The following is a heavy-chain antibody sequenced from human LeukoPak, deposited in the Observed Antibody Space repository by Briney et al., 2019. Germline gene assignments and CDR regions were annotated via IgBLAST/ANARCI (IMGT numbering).Heavy chain of an antibody. J-gene: IGHJ4*02. Sequence: GGSLRLSCAASGFTYNNYAMIWVRQAPGKGLEWVSGISGPGINTYDADSVKGRFTISRDNSKNTVYLQMNSLRTDDTALYYCVKNFGITPYYFDHWGQGTLVTVSS. V-gene: IGHV3-23*01. D-gene: IGHD3-16*01. CDR2: ISGPGINT. CDR3: VKNFGITPYYFDH. CDR1: GFTYNNYA.